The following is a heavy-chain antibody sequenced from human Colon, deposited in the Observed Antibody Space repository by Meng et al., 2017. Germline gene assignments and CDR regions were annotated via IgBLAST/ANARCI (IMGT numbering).Heavy chain of an antibody. CDR1: GGSISRSDW. CDR2: TSHSGST. V-gene: IGHV4-4*02. Sequence: QGQLQELGPGLVKPSETLSLTCAVSGGSISRSDWWSWVRQPPGKGLEWIGETSHSGSTNYSPSLKSRVTISLDKSKNQLSLKLNSVTAADTAVYYCASSDYYRSDYWGQGTLVTVSS. J-gene: IGHJ4*02. CDR3: ASSDYYRSDY. D-gene: IGHD3-22*01.